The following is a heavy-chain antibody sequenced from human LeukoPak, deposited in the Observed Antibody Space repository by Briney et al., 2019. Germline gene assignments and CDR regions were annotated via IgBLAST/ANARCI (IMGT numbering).Heavy chain of an antibody. CDR3: ARDFGVIRRS. D-gene: IGHD3-3*01. V-gene: IGHV3-30*03. Sequence: GGSLRLSCAASAFTFGNYDMHWVRQAPGKGLEWVAVMSYEETYKNYAEAVKGRFTISRDDSKNTLFLQMSSLRPEDTAVYYCARDFGVIRRSWGQGTLVSVSS. CDR1: AFTFGNYD. J-gene: IGHJ5*02. CDR2: MSYEETYK.